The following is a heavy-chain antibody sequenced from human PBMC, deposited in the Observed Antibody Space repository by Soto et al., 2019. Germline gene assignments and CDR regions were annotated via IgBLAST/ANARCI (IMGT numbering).Heavy chain of an antibody. CDR2: IIPMFGTA. J-gene: IGHJ4*02. Sequence: QVQLVQSGAEVKKPESSVKVSCQAPVGTFSTYAISWVRQAPGQGLEWMGGIIPMFGTANYAQRFQDRVTITADESTNTVYMELSSLRSEDTAVYFCASGIQLWLRRINNGYSGWGQGTLVTVSS. CDR1: VGTFSTYA. CDR3: ASGIQLWLRRINNGYSG. V-gene: IGHV1-69*12. D-gene: IGHD5-18*01.